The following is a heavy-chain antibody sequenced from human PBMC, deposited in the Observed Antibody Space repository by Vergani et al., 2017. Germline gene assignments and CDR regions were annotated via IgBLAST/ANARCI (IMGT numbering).Heavy chain of an antibody. CDR3: ATGAGPFDI. CDR2: LCPSGST. J-gene: IGHJ4*02. V-gene: IGHV4-4*07. CDR1: GAPISYWC. D-gene: IGHD7-27*01. Sequence: QVQMQESGPGLVKTSETLSLTCSASGAPISYWCWSWLRQPAGKGLEWIGRLCPSGSTNYKPSLKSRVTMTIDTSKNQCSLKLTSVTAADTAVYYGATGAGPFDIWCQGTLVTVSS.